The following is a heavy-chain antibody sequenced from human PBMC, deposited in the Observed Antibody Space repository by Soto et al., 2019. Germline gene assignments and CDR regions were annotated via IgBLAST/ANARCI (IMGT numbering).Heavy chain of an antibody. CDR3: AKTEYCSSCLYT. J-gene: IGHJ5*02. CDR1: GFTFSNYG. V-gene: IGHV3-30*18. Sequence: GGSLRLSCAASGFTFSNYGMHWVRQAPGKGLEWVALISYDGSNKYYADSVKGRLTISRANSKHTLYLHINSLRAEDTAGYYCAKTEYCSSCLYTWGQGALVTVSS. D-gene: IGHD6-6*01. CDR2: ISYDGSNK.